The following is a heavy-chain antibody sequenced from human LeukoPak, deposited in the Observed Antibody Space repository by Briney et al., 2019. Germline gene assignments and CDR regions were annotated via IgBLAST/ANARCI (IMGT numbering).Heavy chain of an antibody. D-gene: IGHD3-10*01. J-gene: IGHJ5*02. Sequence: ASVKVSCKASGYSFTNYGISWVRQAPGDGVEWMGWINPNTGVTTYAQKFQGRVTMTRDTSITTAYMELRRLRSDDTAIYYCARAVRGVVSPSRNWFDPWGQGTLVTVSS. CDR3: ARAVRGVVSPSRNWFDP. V-gene: IGHV1-2*02. CDR2: INPNTGVT. CDR1: GYSFTNYG.